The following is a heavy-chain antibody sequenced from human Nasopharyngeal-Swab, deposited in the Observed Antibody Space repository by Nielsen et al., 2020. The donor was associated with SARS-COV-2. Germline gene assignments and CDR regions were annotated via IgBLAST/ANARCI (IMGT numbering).Heavy chain of an antibody. CDR3: ARAWMGDYYYYGMDV. CDR2: INPNSGGT. J-gene: IGHJ6*02. CDR1: GYTFIGYY. Sequence: ASVKVSCKASGYTFIGYYIHWVRQAPGQGLEWMGWINPNSGGTNYAQKFQGRVTMTRDTSISTAYMELSRLRSDDTAVYYCARAWMGDYYYYGMDVWAKGPRSPSP. D-gene: IGHD1-26*01. V-gene: IGHV1-2*02.